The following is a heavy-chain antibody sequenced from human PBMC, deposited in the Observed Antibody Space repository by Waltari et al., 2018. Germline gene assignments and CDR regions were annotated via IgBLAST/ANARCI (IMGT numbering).Heavy chain of an antibody. D-gene: IGHD1-20*01. J-gene: IGHJ3*01. CDR3: ARGYHSFDV. V-gene: IGHV3-72*01. CDR2: TINKANSYTT. Sequence: VQLVESGGGLVQPGCSLRLSCAASGFTFSDHYMDWVRQAPGKGLEWVGRTINKANSYTTEYAASVKGRFTVSIDESRDSLYLQMTSLKTEDTAVYYCARGYHSFDVWGQVTMVTVSS. CDR1: GFTFSDHY.